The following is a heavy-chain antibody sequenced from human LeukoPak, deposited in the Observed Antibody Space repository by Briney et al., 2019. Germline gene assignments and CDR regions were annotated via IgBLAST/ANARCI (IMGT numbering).Heavy chain of an antibody. D-gene: IGHD3-22*01. CDR2: IVPSVSYS. CDR1: GYSFTNYG. CDR3: ARQLDYYDKRDY. Sequence: GESLKISCKGSGYSFTNYGISWVRQMPGKGLEWMGRIVPSVSYSIYGPSFQGHVTISADRSISTAYLQWRSLKASDTAMYYCARQLDYYDKRDYWGQGTLVTVAS. V-gene: IGHV5-10-1*01. J-gene: IGHJ4*02.